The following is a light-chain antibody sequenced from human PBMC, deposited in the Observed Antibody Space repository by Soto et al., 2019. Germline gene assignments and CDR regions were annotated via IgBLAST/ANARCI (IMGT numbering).Light chain of an antibody. CDR2: DAS. CDR3: QQYGDWPPDT. CDR1: QSVSRN. V-gene: IGKV3-15*01. J-gene: IGKJ2*01. Sequence: ENVLTQSPGTLSLSPGERATLSCRASQSVSRNLAWYQQKPGQPPRLLIYDASTRATGVPARFGGSGSGTEFTLTISGLQSEDFAVYYCQQYGDWPPDTFGQGTKVDI.